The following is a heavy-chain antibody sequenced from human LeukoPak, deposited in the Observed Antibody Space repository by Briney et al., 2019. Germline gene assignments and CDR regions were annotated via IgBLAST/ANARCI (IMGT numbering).Heavy chain of an antibody. CDR3: ARLPMVRGVIKWRRYGNWFDP. CDR1: GGSISSSSYY. CDR2: INHSGST. V-gene: IGHV4-39*07. Sequence: PSETLSLTCTVSGGSISSSSYYWGWIRQPPGKGLEWIGEINHSGSTNYNPSLKSRVTISVDTSKNQFSLKLSSVTAADTAVYYCARLPMVRGVIKWRRYGNWFDPWGQGTLVTVSS. J-gene: IGHJ5*02. D-gene: IGHD3-10*01.